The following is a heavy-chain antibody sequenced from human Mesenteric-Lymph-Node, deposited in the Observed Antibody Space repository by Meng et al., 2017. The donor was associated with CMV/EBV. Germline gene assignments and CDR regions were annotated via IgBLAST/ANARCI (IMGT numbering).Heavy chain of an antibody. V-gene: IGHV3-30*03. CDR2: ISYDGTNK. CDR3: ARSSYTSTWTPYSYYDMDV. Sequence: GESLKISCAASGFTFSNAWINWVRQAPGKGPEWVAVISYDGTNKYYADSVKGRFTISRDNSKNTLYLQMNSLRADDTAVYYCARSSYTSTWTPYSYYDMDVWGQGTTVTVSS. D-gene: IGHD6-13*01. CDR1: GFTFSNAW. J-gene: IGHJ6*02.